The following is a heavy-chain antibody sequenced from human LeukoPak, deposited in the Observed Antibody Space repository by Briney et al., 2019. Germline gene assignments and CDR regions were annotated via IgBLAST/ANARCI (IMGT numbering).Heavy chain of an antibody. CDR1: GGSISSSSHY. CDR3: ASGYSSGWYGGDYFDY. J-gene: IGHJ4*02. D-gene: IGHD6-19*01. CDR2: VST. Sequence: SETLSLTCTVSGGSISSSSHYWGWIRQPPGKGLEWIGVSTYYNPSLKNRVTISRDTSKNQFSLKLSSVTAADTAIYYCASGYSSGWYGGDYFDYWGQGTLVTVSS. V-gene: IGHV4-39*01.